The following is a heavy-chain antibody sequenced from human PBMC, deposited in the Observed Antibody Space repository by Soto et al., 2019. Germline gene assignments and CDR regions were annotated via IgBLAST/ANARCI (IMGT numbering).Heavy chain of an antibody. CDR1: GFTFSNYW. Sequence: EVQLVESGGGLVQPGGSLRLSCAASGFTFSNYWMKWVRQAPGKGLEWVANIDEDGSDKHYGDSVKGRFIISRDNAKNSLYVQMTSLRAEDTAVYCCARGCRGSPCLVDYWGQGTLVTVSS. CDR3: ARGCRGSPCLVDY. J-gene: IGHJ4*02. D-gene: IGHD3-10*01. CDR2: IDEDGSDK. V-gene: IGHV3-7*01.